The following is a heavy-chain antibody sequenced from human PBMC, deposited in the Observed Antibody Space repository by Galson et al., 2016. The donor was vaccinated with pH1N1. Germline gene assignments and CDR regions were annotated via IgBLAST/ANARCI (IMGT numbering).Heavy chain of an antibody. CDR1: GFTFSTYS. J-gene: IGHJ6*03. V-gene: IGHV3-21*06. Sequence: SLRLSCAASGFTFSTYSMNWVRQAPGKGLEWVSSISPSGNYIYYSDSVKGRFTISRDNAKNSLYLQMNSLRAEDTAVYYCARESNEKGITIFGVIIPYYYCHFMDVWGKGTTVTVSS. D-gene: IGHD3-3*01. CDR3: ARESNEKGITIFGVIIPYYYCHFMDV. CDR2: ISPSGNYI.